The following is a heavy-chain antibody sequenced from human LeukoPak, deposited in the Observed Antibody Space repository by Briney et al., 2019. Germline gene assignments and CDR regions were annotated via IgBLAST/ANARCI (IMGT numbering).Heavy chain of an antibody. J-gene: IGHJ5*02. V-gene: IGHV5-51*01. CDR2: IYPGDSDT. Sequence: GESLQISCQGSGYSFTSYWIGWVRPMPGKGQEWMGIIYPGDSDTRYSPSFQGQVTISADKSISTAYLQWSSLKASDTAMYYCARHSRQGFGQYFNWFDPWGQGTLVTVSS. CDR3: ARHSRQGFGQYFNWFDP. CDR1: GYSFTSYW. D-gene: IGHD3-10*01.